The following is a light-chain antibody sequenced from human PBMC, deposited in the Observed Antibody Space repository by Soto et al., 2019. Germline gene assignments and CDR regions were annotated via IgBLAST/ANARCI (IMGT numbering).Light chain of an antibody. CDR2: VDAGGIVG. CDR1: SGYSNYR. V-gene: IGLV9-49*03. CDR3: CAAPHSGSNPAKL. Sequence: QPVLTQPPSASASLGATVTLTCTLSSGYSNYRVDWYQQRPGKGPRLVMRVDAGGIVGSRGDGIPDCFSVMGSGLNRYLTLKIIQEEDEGDSHCCAAPHSGSNPAKLFGGGTKLTVL. J-gene: IGLJ2*01.